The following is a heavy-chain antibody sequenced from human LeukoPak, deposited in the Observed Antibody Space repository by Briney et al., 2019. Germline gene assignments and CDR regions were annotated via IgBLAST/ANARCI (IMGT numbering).Heavy chain of an antibody. Sequence: SVKVSCKASGGTFSSYAISWVRQAPGQGLEWMGGIIPIFGTANYAQKFQGRVTITTDESTSTAYMELSSLRSEDTAVYYCATLQRGYSYGPFDYWGQGTLVTVSS. CDR2: IIPIFGTA. CDR1: GGTFSSYA. CDR3: ATLQRGYSYGPFDY. D-gene: IGHD5-18*01. V-gene: IGHV1-69*05. J-gene: IGHJ4*02.